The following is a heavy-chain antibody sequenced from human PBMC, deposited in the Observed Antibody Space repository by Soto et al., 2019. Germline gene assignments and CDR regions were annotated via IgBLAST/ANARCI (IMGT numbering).Heavy chain of an antibody. J-gene: IGHJ4*02. CDR2: IYYSGNT. Sequence: PSETLSLTCSVSGDSISSSGYYWSWIRQHPGKGLEWIGHIYYSGNTYSNPSLKSRATISVDTSKNQLSLNLNSVTAADTAVYYCARDSGFYSSSSFDYWGQGTLVTVSS. V-gene: IGHV4-31*03. CDR1: GDSISSSGYY. D-gene: IGHD6-6*01. CDR3: ARDSGFYSSSSFDY.